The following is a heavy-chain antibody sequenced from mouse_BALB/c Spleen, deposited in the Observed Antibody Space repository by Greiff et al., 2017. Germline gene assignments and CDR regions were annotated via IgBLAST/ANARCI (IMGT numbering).Heavy chain of an antibody. J-gene: IGHJ3*01. V-gene: IGHV3-8*02. CDR1: GDSITSCY. CDR2: ISYSGST. Sequence: EVQLVESGPSLVKPSQTLSLTCSVTGDSITSCYWNWIRKFPGNKLEYMGYISYSGSTYYNPSLKSRISITRDTSKNQYYLQLNSVTTEDTATYYCARSLIHYYGYWFAYWGQGTLVTVSA. D-gene: IGHD1-2*01. CDR3: ARSLIHYYGYWFAY.